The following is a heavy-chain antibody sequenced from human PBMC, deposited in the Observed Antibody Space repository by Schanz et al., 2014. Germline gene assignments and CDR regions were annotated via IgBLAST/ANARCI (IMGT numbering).Heavy chain of an antibody. CDR2: INSDGTTT. Sequence: EVQLLESGGGLVQPGGSLRLSCAASGFTFSTYWMHWVRQAPGKGLVWVSHINSDGTTTTYADSVKGRFTISRDNAENTLYLQMNSLRIEDTAGYYCAMGGYQLHHWGQGTLVTVSS. CDR3: AMGGYQLHH. CDR1: GFTFSTYW. D-gene: IGHD1-7*01. V-gene: IGHV3-74*02. J-gene: IGHJ4*02.